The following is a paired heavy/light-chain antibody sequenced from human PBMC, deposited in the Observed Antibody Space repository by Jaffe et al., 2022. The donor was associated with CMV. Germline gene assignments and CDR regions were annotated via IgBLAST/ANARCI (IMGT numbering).Heavy chain of an antibody. Sequence: QVQLQESGPGLAKPSETLSLTCTVSGDSISSSSYYWAWMRQPPGKGLEWIGTIYYSGTTYYNPSLKSRVATSIDTSKNQFSLRLSSVTAADTAVYYCARNELARQIYSYDSSGYYSDAFDVWGQGTMVTVSS. CDR3: ARNELARQIYSYDSSGYYSDAFDV. V-gene: IGHV4-39*01. D-gene: IGHD3-22*01. CDR1: GDSISSSSYY. CDR2: IYYSGTT. J-gene: IGHJ3*01.
Light chain of an antibody. V-gene: IGLV5-39*01. CDR2: YRSDSDN. Sequence: QPVLTQPTSLSASPGASARFTCTLRSGINVNNYRTYWYQQKSGSPPRFLLRYRSDSDNQQGSGVPSRFSGSKDASTNAALLLISGLLSEDEAAYYCAIWYSSTWLFGGGTKLTVL. CDR3: AIWYSSTWL. CDR1: SGINVNNYR. J-gene: IGLJ3*02.